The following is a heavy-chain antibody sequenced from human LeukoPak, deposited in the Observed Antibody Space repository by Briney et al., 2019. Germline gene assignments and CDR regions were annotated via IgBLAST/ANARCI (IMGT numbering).Heavy chain of an antibody. CDR1: GYTFTGYY. V-gene: IGHV1-2*02. J-gene: IGHJ4*02. CDR3: ASYGIAAAGSFDY. CDR2: INPNSGGT. D-gene: IGHD6-13*01. Sequence: EASVKVSCKASGYTFTGYYMHWVRQAPGQGLEWMGWINPNSGGTNYAQKFQGRVTMTRDTSISTAYMELSRLRSDDTAVYYCASYGIAAAGSFDYWGQGTLVTVSS.